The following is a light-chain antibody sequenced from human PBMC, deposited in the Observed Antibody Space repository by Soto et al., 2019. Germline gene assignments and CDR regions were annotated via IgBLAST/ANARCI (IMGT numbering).Light chain of an antibody. CDR2: EVS. V-gene: IGLV2-23*02. J-gene: IGLJ1*01. Sequence: QSVLTQPASVSGSPGQSITISCTGTSSDVGSYNLVSWYQQHPGKAPKLMIYEVSKRPSGVSNRFSGSKSGNTASLTISGLQAEDEADYYCCSYAGSSPYVFGTGTKVPV. CDR1: SSDVGSYNL. CDR3: CSYAGSSPYV.